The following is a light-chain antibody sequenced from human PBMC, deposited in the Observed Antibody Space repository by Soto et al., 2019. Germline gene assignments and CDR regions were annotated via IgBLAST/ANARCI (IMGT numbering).Light chain of an antibody. CDR2: AAS. Sequence: DIQLTQSPSSLSASVGDRVTITCRASQSISSYLNWIQQKPGKAPKLLIYAASSLQSGAPSRFSGSGSGPDFTLTISSLQPEDFATYYCQQSYNTPLTFGGGTKVEIK. CDR3: QQSYNTPLT. V-gene: IGKV1-39*01. J-gene: IGKJ4*01. CDR1: QSISSY.